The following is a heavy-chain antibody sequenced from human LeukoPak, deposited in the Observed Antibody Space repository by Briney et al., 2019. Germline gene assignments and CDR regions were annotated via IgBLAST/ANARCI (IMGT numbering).Heavy chain of an antibody. CDR2: VYTSGST. D-gene: IGHD1-1*01. CDR1: RGSISSAGYY. CDR3: ARGSNWNSYDY. V-gene: IGHV4-61*02. J-gene: IGHJ4*02. Sequence: SETLSLTCTVSRGSISSAGYYWSWLRQPAGKGLEWIGRVYTSGSTNYNPSLKSRVTISLDTSNEQFSLKLSSVTAADTAVYYCARGSNWNSYDYWGQGTLVTVSS.